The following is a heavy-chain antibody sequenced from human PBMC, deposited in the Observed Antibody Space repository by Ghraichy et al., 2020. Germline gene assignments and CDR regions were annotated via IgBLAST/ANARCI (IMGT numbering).Heavy chain of an antibody. CDR3: ARELYSPHGTYYYYYYMDV. V-gene: IGHV4-61*01. CDR2: IYYSGST. Sequence: SETLSLTCTVSGGSVSSGSYYWSWIRQPPGKGLEWIGYIYYSGSTNYNPSLKSRVTISVDTSKNQFSLKLSSVTAADTAVYYCARELYSPHGTYYYYYYMDVWGKGTTVTVSS. D-gene: IGHD3-16*02. CDR1: GGSVSSGSYY. J-gene: IGHJ6*03.